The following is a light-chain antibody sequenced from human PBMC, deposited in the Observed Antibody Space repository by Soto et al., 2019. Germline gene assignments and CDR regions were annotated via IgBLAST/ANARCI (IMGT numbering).Light chain of an antibody. Sequence: QSALTQPRSVSGSPGQSVTISCTGTSSDVGAYNYVSWYQRHPGKAPKLMIYDVTKRPSGVPDRFSGSKSGNTASLTISGLQTDDEADYYCCSYAGSYTDVLFGGGTKLTVL. CDR2: DVT. V-gene: IGLV2-11*01. CDR3: CSYAGSYTDVL. J-gene: IGLJ2*01. CDR1: SSDVGAYNY.